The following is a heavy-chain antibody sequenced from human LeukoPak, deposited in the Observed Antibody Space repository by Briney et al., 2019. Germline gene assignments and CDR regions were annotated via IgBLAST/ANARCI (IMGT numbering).Heavy chain of an antibody. CDR2: IKQDGSEK. Sequence: GGSLKLSCAASGFTFSSYWMSWVRQAPGKGLEWVANIKQDGSEKYYVDSVKGRFTISKDNAKNSLYLQTNSLRAEDTAVYYRARRAGAYSHPYDYWGQGTLVTVSS. CDR1: GFTFSSYW. J-gene: IGHJ4*02. V-gene: IGHV3-7*03. CDR3: ARRAGAYSHPYDY. D-gene: IGHD4/OR15-4a*01.